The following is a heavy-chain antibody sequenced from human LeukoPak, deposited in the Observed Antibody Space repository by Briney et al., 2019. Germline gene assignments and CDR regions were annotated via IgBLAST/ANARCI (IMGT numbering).Heavy chain of an antibody. CDR2: ISAYNGNT. D-gene: IGHD6-19*01. CDR1: GYTFISYG. J-gene: IGHJ4*02. V-gene: IGHV1-18*01. CDR3: ARDQQWLDPARHDFDY. Sequence: ASVKVSCKASGYTFISYGFSWVRQAPGQGLEWTGWISAYNGNTNYAQKLQGRVTMTTDTSTSTAYMELRSLRSDDTAVYYCARDQQWLDPARHDFDYWGQGTLVTVSS.